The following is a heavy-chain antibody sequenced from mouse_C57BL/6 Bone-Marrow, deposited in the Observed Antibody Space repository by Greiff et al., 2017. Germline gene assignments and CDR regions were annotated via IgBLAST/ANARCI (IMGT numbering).Heavy chain of an antibody. V-gene: IGHV1-81*01. Sequence: VKLMESGAELARPGASVKLSCKASGYTFTSYGISWVKQRTGQGLEWIGEIYPRSGNTYYNEKFKGKATLTADKSSSTAYMELRSLTSEDSAVYFCAYYGNYEAMDYWGQGTSVTVSS. D-gene: IGHD2-1*01. CDR2: IYPRSGNT. J-gene: IGHJ4*01. CDR1: GYTFTSYG. CDR3: AYYGNYEAMDY.